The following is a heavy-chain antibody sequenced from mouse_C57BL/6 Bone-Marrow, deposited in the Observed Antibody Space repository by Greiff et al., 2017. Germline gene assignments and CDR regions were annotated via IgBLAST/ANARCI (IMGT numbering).Heavy chain of an antibody. Sequence: EVKLQESGPGLVKPSQSLSLTCSVTGYSITSGYYWNWIRQFPGNKLEWMGYISYDGSNNYNPSLKNRISITRDTSKNQFFLKLNSVTTEDTATYYCAREGYYSNPDYWGQGTTLTVSS. CDR1: GYSITSGYY. V-gene: IGHV3-6*01. CDR2: ISYDGSN. D-gene: IGHD2-5*01. J-gene: IGHJ2*01. CDR3: AREGYYSNPDY.